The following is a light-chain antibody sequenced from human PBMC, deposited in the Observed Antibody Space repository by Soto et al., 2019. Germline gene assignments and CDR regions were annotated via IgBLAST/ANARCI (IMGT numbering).Light chain of an antibody. V-gene: IGKV3-20*01. J-gene: IGKJ1*01. CDR1: QSVSSSY. Sequence: EIVLTQSPGTLSLSPGERSTTSCMASQSVSSSYLAWYQQKPGQAPRLLIYGASSRATGIPERFSGSGSGTDCTLTSSRLEPEDFAVYYCQQYGSSPRTLGQGTKVDIK. CDR2: GAS. CDR3: QQYGSSPRT.